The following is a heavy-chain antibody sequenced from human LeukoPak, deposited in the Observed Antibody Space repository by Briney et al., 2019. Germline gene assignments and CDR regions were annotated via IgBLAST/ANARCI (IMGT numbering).Heavy chain of an antibody. CDR1: GFTFSSYW. CDR2: IKYDGSST. CDR3: ARSSRLTFDY. V-gene: IGHV3-74*01. Sequence: GGSLRLSCAASGFTFSSYWMHWVRQAPGKGLVWVSRIKYDGSSTNYADSVKGRFTISRDNAKNSLYLQMNSLRAEDTAVYYCARSSRLTFDYWGQGTLVTVSS. J-gene: IGHJ4*02. D-gene: IGHD6-6*01.